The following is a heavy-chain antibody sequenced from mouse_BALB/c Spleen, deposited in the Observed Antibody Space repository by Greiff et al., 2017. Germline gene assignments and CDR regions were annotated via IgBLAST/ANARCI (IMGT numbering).Heavy chain of an antibody. Sequence: EVQGVESGPELVKPGASVKVSCKASGYAFTSYNMYWVKQSHGKSLEWIGYIDPYNGGTSYNQKFKGKATLTVDKSSSTAYMHLNSLTSEDSAVYYCARWKMNDGYYNWGQGTLVTVSA. CDR3: ARWKMNDGYYN. D-gene: IGHD2-3*01. V-gene: IGHV1S135*01. CDR2: IDPYNGGT. CDR1: GYAFTSYN. J-gene: IGHJ3*01.